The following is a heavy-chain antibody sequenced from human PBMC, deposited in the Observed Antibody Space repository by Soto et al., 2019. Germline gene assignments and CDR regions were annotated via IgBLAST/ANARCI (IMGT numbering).Heavy chain of an antibody. D-gene: IGHD3-10*01. J-gene: IGHJ6*03. CDR2: IRSKANSYAT. CDR1: GFTFSVSS. CDR3: TRHWVDYYGSGSKDYYYYYYMDV. Sequence: HPGASLRPSSETSGFTFSVSSMHRLRQASGVGVDCFGRIRSKANSYATAYAASVKGRFTISRDDSKNSAYLQMNSLKTEDTAVYYCTRHWVDYYGSGSKDYYYYYYMDVWGKGT. V-gene: IGHV3-73*01.